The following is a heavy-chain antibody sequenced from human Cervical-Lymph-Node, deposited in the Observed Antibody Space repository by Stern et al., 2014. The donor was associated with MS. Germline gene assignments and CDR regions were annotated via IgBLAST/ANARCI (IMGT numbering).Heavy chain of an antibody. D-gene: IGHD5-24*01. CDR1: GFTFDDYA. V-gene: IGHV3-9*01. CDR3: AKDTGMANFNH. CDR2: ISWNSGNI. Sequence: QLVESGGGLVQPGRSLRLSCAASGFTFDDYAMHWVRQAPGKGLEWVSGISWNSGNIGYADSVKGRFTISRDNAKNCLYLQMNSLRAEDTALYYCAKDTGMANFNHWGQGTLVTVSS. J-gene: IGHJ1*01.